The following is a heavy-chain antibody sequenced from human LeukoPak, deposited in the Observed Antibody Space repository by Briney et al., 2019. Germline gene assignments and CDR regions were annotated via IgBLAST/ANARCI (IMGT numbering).Heavy chain of an antibody. V-gene: IGHV4-4*09. CDR2: IYSSGTT. CDR3: ARSVTGANNWFDP. Sequence: SETLSLTCTVSGGSVSPYYWSWIRQPPGKGLEWVGIIYSSGTTYYNPSLTSRVTISIDTSKNQFSLKLTSVTAADTAVYYCARSVTGANNWFDPWGQRTPVTVSS. D-gene: IGHD1-20*01. CDR1: GGSVSPYY. J-gene: IGHJ5*02.